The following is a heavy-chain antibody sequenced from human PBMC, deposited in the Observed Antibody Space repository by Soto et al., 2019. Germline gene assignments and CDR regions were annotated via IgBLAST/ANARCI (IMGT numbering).Heavy chain of an antibody. Sequence: QVQLQQWGAGLLKPSETLSLTCAVYGGSFSGYYWSWIRQPPGKGLEWIGEINHSGSTNYNPSLKSRVTISVDTSKNQFSLKLSSVTAADTAVYYCARVSGIYYYGMDVWGQGTTVTGSS. D-gene: IGHD3-10*01. CDR2: INHSGST. J-gene: IGHJ6*02. CDR1: GGSFSGYY. V-gene: IGHV4-34*01. CDR3: ARVSGIYYYGMDV.